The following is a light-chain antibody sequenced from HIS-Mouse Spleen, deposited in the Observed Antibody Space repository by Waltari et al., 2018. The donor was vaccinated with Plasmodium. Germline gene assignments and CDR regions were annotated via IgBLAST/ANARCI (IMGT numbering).Light chain of an antibody. CDR1: ALPTNY. Sequence: SYELPQPPSVSVSPGQTARITCPGDALPTNYSYWYQQKSGQAPVLVIYEDSKRPSGIPERFSGSSSGTMATLTISGAQVEDEADYYCYSTDSSGNHWVFGGGTKLTVL. V-gene: IGLV3-10*01. J-gene: IGLJ3*02. CDR2: EDS. CDR3: YSTDSSGNHWV.